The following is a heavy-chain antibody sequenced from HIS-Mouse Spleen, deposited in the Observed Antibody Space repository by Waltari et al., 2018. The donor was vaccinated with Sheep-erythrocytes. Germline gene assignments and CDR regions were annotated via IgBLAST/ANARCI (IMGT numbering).Heavy chain of an antibody. CDR3: ARGYCSSTSCYGYFQH. J-gene: IGHJ1*01. V-gene: IGHV1-2*02. D-gene: IGHD2-2*01. CDR2: INPTSV. Sequence: QVQLVQSGAEVKKPGASVKVSCKASGYTFTGYYMHWVRQAPGHGLEWMGWINPTSVDTSISTAYMELSRLRSDDTAVYYCARGYCSSTSCYGYFQHWGQGTLVTVSS. CDR1: GYTFTGYY.